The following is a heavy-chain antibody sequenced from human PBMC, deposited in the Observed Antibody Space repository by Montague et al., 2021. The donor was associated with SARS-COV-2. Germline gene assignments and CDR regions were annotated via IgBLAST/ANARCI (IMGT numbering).Heavy chain of an antibody. CDR1: GFSLSTSGVC. CDR3: ARMGWAGLTINYTYGMDV. J-gene: IGHJ6*02. D-gene: IGHD1-26*01. Sequence: PALVKPTQTLTLTCTFSGFSLSTSGVCVSWIRQPPGKALEWLALIDWDDDKYYSASLKTRLTISKDTSKNQVVLTMTNMDPVDTATYYCARMGWAGLTINYTYGMDVWGQGTPVTVSS. V-gene: IGHV2-70*13. CDR2: IDWDDDK.